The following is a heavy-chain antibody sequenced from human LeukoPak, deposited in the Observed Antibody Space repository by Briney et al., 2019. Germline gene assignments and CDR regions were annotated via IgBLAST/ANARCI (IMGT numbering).Heavy chain of an antibody. CDR1: GGSFSGYY. J-gene: IGHJ4*02. CDR2: INHSGST. Sequence: PSETLSLTCAVYGGSFSGYYWSWIRQPPGKGLEWIGEINHSGSTNYNPSLKSGVTISVDTSKNQFSLKLSSVTAADTAVYYCARGHHDYVWGSYRSPGDDYWGQGTLVTVSS. V-gene: IGHV4-34*01. CDR3: ARGHHDYVWGSYRSPGDDY. D-gene: IGHD3-16*02.